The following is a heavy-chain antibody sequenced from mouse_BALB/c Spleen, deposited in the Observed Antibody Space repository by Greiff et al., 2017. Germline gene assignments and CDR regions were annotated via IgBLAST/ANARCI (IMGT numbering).Heavy chain of an antibody. CDR1: GFTFSSYG. Sequence: EVQVVESGGDLVKPGGSLKLSCAASGFTFSSYGMSWVRQTPDKRLEWVATISSGGSYTYYPDSVKGRFTISRDNAKNTLYLQMSSLKSEDTAMYYCARQTGTRGYYFDDWGQGTTLTVSS. CDR2: ISSGGSYT. J-gene: IGHJ2*01. D-gene: IGHD4-1*01. CDR3: ARQTGTRGYYFDD. V-gene: IGHV5-6*01.